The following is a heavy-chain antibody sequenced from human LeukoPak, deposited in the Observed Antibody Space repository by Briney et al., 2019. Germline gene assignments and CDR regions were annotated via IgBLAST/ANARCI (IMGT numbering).Heavy chain of an antibody. V-gene: IGHV3-23*01. CDR3: AKESGDFWSGYYLDY. D-gene: IGHD3-3*01. CDR1: GFTFSSYA. Sequence: GGSLRLSCAASGFTFSSYAMSWVRQAPGKGLEWASAISGSGGSTYYADSVKGRFTISRDNSKNTLYLQMNSLRAEDTAVYYCAKESGDFWSGYYLDYWGQGTLVTVSS. J-gene: IGHJ4*02. CDR2: ISGSGGST.